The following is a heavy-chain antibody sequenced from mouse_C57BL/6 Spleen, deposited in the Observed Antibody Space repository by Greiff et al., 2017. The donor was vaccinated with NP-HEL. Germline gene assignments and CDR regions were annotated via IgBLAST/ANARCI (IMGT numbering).Heavy chain of an antibody. V-gene: IGHV1-42*01. D-gene: IGHD1-1*01. CDR1: GYSFTGYY. CDR2: INPSTGGT. Sequence: VQLQQSGPELVKPGASVKISCKASGYSFTGYYMNWVKQSPEKSLEWIGEINPSTGGTTYNQKFKAKATLTVDTSSSTAYMRLKSLTSEDSAVYYCARGYGSSYLYYAMDYWGQGTSVTVSS. J-gene: IGHJ4*01. CDR3: ARGYGSSYLYYAMDY.